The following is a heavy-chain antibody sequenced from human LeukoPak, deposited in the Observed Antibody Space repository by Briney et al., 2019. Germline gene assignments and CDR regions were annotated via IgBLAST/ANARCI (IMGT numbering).Heavy chain of an antibody. CDR1: GYTFTSYY. J-gene: IGHJ6*03. CDR2: INPSGGST. Sequence: EASVKVSCKASGYTFTSYYMHWVRQAPGQGLEWMGIINPSGGSTSYAQKFQGRVTMTRDMSTSTVYMELSSLRSEDTAVYYCARAKNWNNLGDYYYYMDVWGKGTTVTVSS. V-gene: IGHV1-46*01. D-gene: IGHD1/OR15-1a*01. CDR3: ARAKNWNNLGDYYYYMDV.